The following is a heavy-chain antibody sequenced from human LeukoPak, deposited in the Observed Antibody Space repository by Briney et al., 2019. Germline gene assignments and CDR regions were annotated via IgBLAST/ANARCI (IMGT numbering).Heavy chain of an antibody. CDR3: ARELRYFDWLSSYDAFDI. Sequence: SETLSLTCAVYGGSFSGYYWSWLRQPPGKGLEWIGEINHSGSTNYNPSLKSRVTISVDTSKNQFSLKLSSVTAADTAVYYCARELRYFDWLSSYDAFDIWGQGTMVTVSS. D-gene: IGHD3-9*01. CDR2: INHSGST. CDR1: GGSFSGYY. J-gene: IGHJ3*02. V-gene: IGHV4-34*01.